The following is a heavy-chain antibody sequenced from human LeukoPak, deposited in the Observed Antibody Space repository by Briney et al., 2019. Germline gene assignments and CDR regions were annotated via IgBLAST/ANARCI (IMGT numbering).Heavy chain of an antibody. V-gene: IGHV1-18*01. D-gene: IGHD3-3*01. CDR2: ISAYNGNT. Sequence: ASVKVSCKASGYTFTSYGISWVRQAPGQGLEWMGWISAYNGNTNYAQKLQGRVTMTTDTSTSTAYMELRSLRSDDTAVYYCARGGDVLRFLEWFPYDYWGQGTLVTVSS. CDR1: GYTFTSYG. CDR3: ARGGDVLRFLEWFPYDY. J-gene: IGHJ4*02.